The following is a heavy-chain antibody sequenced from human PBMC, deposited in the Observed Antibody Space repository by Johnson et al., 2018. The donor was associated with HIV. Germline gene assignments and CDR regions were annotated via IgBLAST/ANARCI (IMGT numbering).Heavy chain of an antibody. Sequence: VQLVESGGGLVQPGGSLRLSCAASGFTFSSYWMSWVRQAPGKGLEWVANIKQDGSEKYYVDSVKGRFTISRDNAKNSLYLQMNSLRVEDTAVYYCARRGMVQGVINAFDIWGQGTMVTVSS. D-gene: IGHD3-10*01. CDR1: GFTFSSYW. CDR3: ARRGMVQGVINAFDI. V-gene: IGHV3-7*03. J-gene: IGHJ3*02. CDR2: IKQDGSEK.